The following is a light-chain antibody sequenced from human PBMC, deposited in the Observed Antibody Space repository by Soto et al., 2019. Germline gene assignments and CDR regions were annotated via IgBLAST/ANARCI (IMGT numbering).Light chain of an antibody. J-gene: IGKJ1*01. CDR1: QSISSW. CDR3: QQYNSNPWT. V-gene: IGKV1-5*03. CDR2: KAS. Sequence: DIQMTQSTSTLSASVGDRVTITCRASQSISSWLAWYQQKPGKAPNLLIYKASTLEGGVPSRFSGSGSGTEFTLTINSLQPDDFATYYCQQYNSNPWTFGQGTEVEIK.